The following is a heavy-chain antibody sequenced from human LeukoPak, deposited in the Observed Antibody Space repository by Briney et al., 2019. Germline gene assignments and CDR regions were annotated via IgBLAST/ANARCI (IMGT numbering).Heavy chain of an antibody. V-gene: IGHV1-46*01. CDR1: GYTFTSYY. CDR2: INPSGGST. J-gene: IGHJ4*02. CDR3: ASLQIQMYSSGWRYFDY. Sequence: ASVKVSCKASGYTFTSYYMHWVRQAPGQGLEWMGIINPSGGSTSYAQKFQGRVTMTRDMSTSTVYMELSSLRSEDTAVYYCASLQIQMYSSGWRYFDYWGQGTLVTVSS. D-gene: IGHD6-19*01.